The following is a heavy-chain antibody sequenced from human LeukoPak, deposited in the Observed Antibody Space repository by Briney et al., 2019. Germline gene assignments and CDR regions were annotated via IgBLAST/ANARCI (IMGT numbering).Heavy chain of an antibody. V-gene: IGHV3-11*01. Sequence: PGGSLRLSCAASGFTFSDYYMSWIRQAPGKGLEWIAYISESGTTFFHADSVKGRFTISRDNAKNSMYLQMNSLRVEDTAVYYCARDRDVIVPGWYFDNWGQGTPVTVSS. J-gene: IGHJ4*02. D-gene: IGHD2-2*01. CDR2: ISESGTTF. CDR3: ARDRDVIVPGWYFDN. CDR1: GFTFSDYY.